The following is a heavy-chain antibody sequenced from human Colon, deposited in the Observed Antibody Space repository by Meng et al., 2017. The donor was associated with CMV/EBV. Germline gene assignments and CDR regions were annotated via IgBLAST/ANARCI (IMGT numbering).Heavy chain of an antibody. CDR3: ARHLIAHCTSTSCSSGMDV. D-gene: IGHD2-2*01. V-gene: IGHV4-59*01. CDR2: LSNSGST. CDR1: GGSISSYY. Sequence: GSLRLSCTVSGGSISSYYWSWIRQSPVRGLEWFGYLSNSGSTNYNPSLKSRVTISVDTSKNQFSLKLSSVTAADTAVYYCARHLIAHCTSTSCSSGMDVWGQGTTVTVSS. J-gene: IGHJ6*02.